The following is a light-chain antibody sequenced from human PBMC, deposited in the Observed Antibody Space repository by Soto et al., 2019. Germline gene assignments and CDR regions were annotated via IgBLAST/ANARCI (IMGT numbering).Light chain of an antibody. CDR3: QQYGGSPRT. V-gene: IGKV3-20*01. J-gene: IGKJ1*01. CDR1: QSVGTS. Sequence: EIVLTQSPVTLSLSPGERGTLSCRASQSVGTSLAWYQQKPGQAPRLLIYGASNRATGIPDRFSGSGSGTDFTLTISKLEPEDFAVYPCQQYGGSPRTFGQGTK. CDR2: GAS.